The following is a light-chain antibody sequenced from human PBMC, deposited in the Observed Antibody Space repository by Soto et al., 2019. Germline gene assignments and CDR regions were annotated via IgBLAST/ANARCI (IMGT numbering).Light chain of an antibody. Sequence: DIQITQSPSTLSGSVGDRVTLTCRASQTISSWLAWYQQKPGKAPKLLIYKASTLKSGVPSRFSGSGSGTEFTLTISSLQPDDFATYFCQQLNSYPITFGQGTRLEIK. V-gene: IGKV1-5*03. CDR3: QQLNSYPIT. CDR2: KAS. J-gene: IGKJ5*01. CDR1: QTISSW.